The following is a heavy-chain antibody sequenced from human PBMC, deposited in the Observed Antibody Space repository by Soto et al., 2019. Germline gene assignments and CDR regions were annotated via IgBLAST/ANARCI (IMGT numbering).Heavy chain of an antibody. D-gene: IGHD4-17*01. J-gene: IGHJ4*02. CDR2: IKKAGSET. V-gene: IGHV3-7*01. CDR1: GFTFSDYW. Sequence: GGSLRLSCAASGFTFSDYWMSWVRQAPGKGLEWVANIKKAGSETYYVDSVTGRFTISRDNAKNSLYLQMNGLRAGDTAVYYCAREYDYGDYFYFDYWGPGTLVTVSS. CDR3: AREYDYGDYFYFDY.